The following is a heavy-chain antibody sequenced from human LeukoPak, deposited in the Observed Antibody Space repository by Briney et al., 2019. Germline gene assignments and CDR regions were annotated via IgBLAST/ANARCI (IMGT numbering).Heavy chain of an antibody. J-gene: IGHJ3*02. CDR2: ISWKSEII. Sequence: SGGSLRLSCATSGFTFDNYGMHWVRQAPGKGLEWVSGISWKSEIIGYVASVKGRFTISRDNAKNSLYLQMNSLRAEDTAVYYCAKGKDILANLCAFDNWGQGTMVTVSA. CDR3: AKGKDILANLCAFDN. CDR1: GFTFDNYG. D-gene: IGHD5-12*01. V-gene: IGHV3-9*01.